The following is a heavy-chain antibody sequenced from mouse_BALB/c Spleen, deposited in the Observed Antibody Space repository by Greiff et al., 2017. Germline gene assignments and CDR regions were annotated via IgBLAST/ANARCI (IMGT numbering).Heavy chain of an antibody. Sequence: DLVKPGASVKLSCKASGYTFTSYWINWIKQRPGQGLEWIGRIAPGSGSTYYNEMFKGKATLTVDTSSSTAYIQLSSLSSEDSAVYFCAIYGNYVFDYWGQGTTLTVSS. CDR1: GYTFTSYW. CDR2: IAPGSGST. V-gene: IGHV1S41*01. D-gene: IGHD2-1*01. CDR3: AIYGNYVFDY. J-gene: IGHJ2*01.